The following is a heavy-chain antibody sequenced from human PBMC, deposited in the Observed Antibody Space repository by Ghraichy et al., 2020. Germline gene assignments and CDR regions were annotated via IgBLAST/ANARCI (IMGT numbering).Heavy chain of an antibody. V-gene: IGHV4-34*01. Sequence: SETLSLTCAVYGGSFSGYYWSWIRQPPGKGLEWIGEINHSGSTNYNPSLKSRVTISVDTSKNQFSLKLSSVTAADTAVYYCAREKIVVVPAAIQYLDYWGQGTLVTVSS. CDR3: AREKIVVVPAAIQYLDY. CDR2: INHSGST. D-gene: IGHD2-2*01. CDR1: GGSFSGYY. J-gene: IGHJ4*02.